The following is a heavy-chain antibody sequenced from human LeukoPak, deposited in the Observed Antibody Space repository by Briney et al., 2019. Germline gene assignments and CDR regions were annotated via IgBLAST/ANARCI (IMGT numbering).Heavy chain of an antibody. V-gene: IGHV1-46*01. Sequence: ASVKVSCKASGYTFTGYYMHWVRQAPGQGLEWVGKIDPSGGSTAYAQNFQDRVTMTRDTSTSTVYMELSSLRSEDTAVYYCARDTYGSDYWGQGTLVTVSS. CDR3: ARDTYGSDY. CDR1: GYTFTGYY. J-gene: IGHJ4*02. D-gene: IGHD4-17*01. CDR2: IDPSGGST.